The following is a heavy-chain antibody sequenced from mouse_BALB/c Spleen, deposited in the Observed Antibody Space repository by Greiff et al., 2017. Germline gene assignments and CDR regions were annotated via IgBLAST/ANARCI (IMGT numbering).Heavy chain of an antibody. CDR1: GFTFSSFG. CDR2: ISSGSSTI. Sequence: EVKLVESGGGLVQPGGSRKLSCAASGFTFSSFGMHWVRQAPEKGLEWVAYISSGSSTIYYADTVKGRFTISRDNPKNTLFLQMTSLRSEDTAMYYCARSTLLRLAWFAYWGQGTLVTVSA. J-gene: IGHJ3*01. D-gene: IGHD1-2*01. V-gene: IGHV5-17*02. CDR3: ARSTLLRLAWFAY.